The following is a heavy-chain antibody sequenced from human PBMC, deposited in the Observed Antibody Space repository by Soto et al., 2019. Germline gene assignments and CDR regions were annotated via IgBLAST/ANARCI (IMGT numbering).Heavy chain of an antibody. Sequence: EVQLVESGGGLVQPGGSLRLSCAASGFTFSDHYMDWVRQAPGKGLEWVGRTRNKANSYTTEYAASVKGRFTISRDDSKNSLYLQMNSLNTEDTAVYYCARDVYCSGGSCPYGMDVWGQGTTVTVSS. D-gene: IGHD2-15*01. J-gene: IGHJ6*02. CDR2: TRNKANSYTT. CDR1: GFTFSDHY. V-gene: IGHV3-72*01. CDR3: ARDVYCSGGSCPYGMDV.